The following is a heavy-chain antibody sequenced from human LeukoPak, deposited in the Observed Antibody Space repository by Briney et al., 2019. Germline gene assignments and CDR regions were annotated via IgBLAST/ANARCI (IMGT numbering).Heavy chain of an antibody. V-gene: IGHV1-2*02. D-gene: IGHD4-17*01. Sequence: ASVKVSCKASGYTFTGYYMHWGRQAPGQGLEWMGWINPNSGGTNYAQKFQGRVTMTRDTSISTAYMELSRLRSDDTAVYYCARNDYGDYDFDYWGQGTLVTVSS. CDR3: ARNDYGDYDFDY. CDR1: GYTFTGYY. CDR2: INPNSGGT. J-gene: IGHJ4*02.